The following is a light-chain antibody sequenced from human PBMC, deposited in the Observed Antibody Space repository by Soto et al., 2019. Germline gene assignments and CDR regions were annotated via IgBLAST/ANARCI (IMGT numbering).Light chain of an antibody. V-gene: IGKV1-27*01. Sequence: DIQMTQSPSSLSASLGDRVTITCRASQGISNYLAWYQQKPGKVPKLLIFAASTLQSGVPSRFSGSGSGTDFTLTISSLQPEDVASYYCQKYNSGPIGPGTKVDIK. CDR1: QGISNY. CDR3: QKYNSGP. J-gene: IGKJ3*01. CDR2: AAS.